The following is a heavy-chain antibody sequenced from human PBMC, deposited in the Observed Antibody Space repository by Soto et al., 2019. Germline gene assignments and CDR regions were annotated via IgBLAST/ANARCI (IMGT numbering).Heavy chain of an antibody. J-gene: IGHJ4*02. CDR3: ARDGMTTGDT. CDR2: VFSSVGA. V-gene: IGHV4-4*07. Sequence: SETLSLTCIVSGVSVRSYTWSWVRQPANKGLEWIGRVFSSVGATYNPSLKSRVSISMDTPENRISLKLDSVTAADAGVYFCARDGMTTGDTWGPGTLVTVSS. CDR1: GVSVRSYT. D-gene: IGHD2-21*02.